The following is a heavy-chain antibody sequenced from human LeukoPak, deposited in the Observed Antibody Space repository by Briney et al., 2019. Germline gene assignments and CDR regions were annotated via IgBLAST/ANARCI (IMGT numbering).Heavy chain of an antibody. D-gene: IGHD6-13*01. J-gene: IGHJ4*02. Sequence: GGSLRLSCVASGFTFSSYEMNWARQAPGKGLEWVSYISSIGSYTNYADSVKGRFTVSRDNAKNSLYLQMNSLRVEDTAVYYCASPAAGTNFDYWGQGTLVTVSS. CDR1: GFTFSSYE. CDR3: ASPAAGTNFDY. V-gene: IGHV3-48*03. CDR2: ISSIGSYT.